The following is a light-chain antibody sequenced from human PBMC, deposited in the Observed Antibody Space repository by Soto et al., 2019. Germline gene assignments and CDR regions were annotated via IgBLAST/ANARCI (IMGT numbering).Light chain of an antibody. CDR2: GAS. V-gene: IGKV3-15*01. J-gene: IGKJ1*01. CDR1: QSVRSN. CDR3: QKYNNWLWT. Sequence: EIVVTQSPATLSVSPGERATLSRRASQSVRSNLAWYQQKPGQAPRLLIYGASTRATGIPARFSGSGSGKEFTLTISSLRSGDFGVYYCQKYNNWLWTFGQGTKV.